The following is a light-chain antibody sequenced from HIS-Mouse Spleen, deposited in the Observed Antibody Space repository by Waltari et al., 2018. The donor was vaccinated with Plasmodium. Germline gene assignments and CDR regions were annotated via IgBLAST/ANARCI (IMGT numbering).Light chain of an antibody. CDR2: EVS. J-gene: IGLJ1*01. V-gene: IGLV2-14*01. Sequence: QSALTQPASVSGSPGQSITISCTGTISDVGGYNYFSWYQQHPGKAPKLMIYEVSNRPSGVSNRFSGSKSGNTASLTISGLQAEDEADYYCSSYTSSSTLYVFGTGTKVTVL. CDR3: SSYTSSSTLYV. CDR1: ISDVGGYNY.